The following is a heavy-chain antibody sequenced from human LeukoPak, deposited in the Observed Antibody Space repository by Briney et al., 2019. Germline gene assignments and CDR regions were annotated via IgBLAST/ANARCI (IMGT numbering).Heavy chain of an antibody. CDR2: ISGSGGST. CDR3: AKDDYCDSSGGGQANSDGWGDDAFDI. D-gene: IGHD3-22*01. V-gene: IGHV3-23*01. J-gene: IGHJ3*02. CDR1: GFTFSSYA. Sequence: GGSLRLSCAASGFTFSSYAMSWVRQAPGKGLEWVSAISGSGGSTYYADSVKGRFTISRDNSKNTLYLQMNSLRAEDTAVYYCAKDDYCDSSGGGQANSDGWGDDAFDIWGQGTMVTVSS.